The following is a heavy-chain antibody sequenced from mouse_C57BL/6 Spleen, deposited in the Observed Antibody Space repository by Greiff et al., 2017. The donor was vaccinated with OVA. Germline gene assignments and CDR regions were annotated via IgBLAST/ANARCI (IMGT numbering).Heavy chain of an antibody. CDR2: IRNKANGYTT. V-gene: IGHV7-3*01. CDR3: ARNNWAYYFDY. D-gene: IGHD4-1*01. J-gene: IGHJ2*01. Sequence: DVKLVESGGGLVQPGGSLSLSCAASGFTFTDYYMSWVRQPPGKALEWLGFIRNKANGYTTEYSASVKGRFTISRDNSQSILYLQMNALRAEDSATYYCARNNWAYYFDYWGQGTTLTVSS. CDR1: GFTFTDYY.